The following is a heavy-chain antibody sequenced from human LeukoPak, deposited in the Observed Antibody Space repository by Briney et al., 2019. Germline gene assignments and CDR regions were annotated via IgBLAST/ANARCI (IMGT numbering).Heavy chain of an antibody. V-gene: IGHV3-66*01. Sequence: GGSLRPPPAAFGFIVCKNSMGWVRQAPGKGLEWVSIIYSGGGTYYADPVKGRFTISRDNSKNTLYLQMNSLRAEDTAVYYCARFAITTDYWGQGTLVTVSS. J-gene: IGHJ4*02. D-gene: IGHD1-1*01. CDR1: GFIVCKNS. CDR2: IYSGGGT. CDR3: ARFAITTDY.